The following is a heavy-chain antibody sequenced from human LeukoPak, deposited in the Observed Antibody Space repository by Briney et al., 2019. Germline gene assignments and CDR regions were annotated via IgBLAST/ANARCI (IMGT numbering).Heavy chain of an antibody. J-gene: IGHJ4*02. CDR2: ISGDVVNT. CDR3: AKGGQWLIQD. V-gene: IGHV3-43*02. Sequence: QSGGSLRPSCAASGFTLDGYAMHWVRQAPGKGLEWVSLISGDVVNTFYGDSVKGRFTISRDNSKNSLFLQMNSLRTEDTAFYYCAKGGQWLIQDWGQGTLVTVSS. CDR1: GFTLDGYA. D-gene: IGHD6-19*01.